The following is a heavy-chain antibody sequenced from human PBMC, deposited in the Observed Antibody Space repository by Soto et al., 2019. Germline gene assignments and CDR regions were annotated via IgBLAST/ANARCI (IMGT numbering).Heavy chain of an antibody. V-gene: IGHV1-18*01. D-gene: IGHD3-3*01. CDR3: ARDLVRFLEWVDSFDI. Sequence: QVQLEKSGAEVKKPGAAVTVSCKASGYIFSSYGVSWVRQAPGQGLEWMGWISGETGDTMYAQKFQGRVTMTTDTSTSTAYMELRSLKSDDTALYYCARDLVRFLEWVDSFDIWGPGTKVTVAS. CDR1: GYIFSSYG. CDR2: ISGETGDT. J-gene: IGHJ3*02.